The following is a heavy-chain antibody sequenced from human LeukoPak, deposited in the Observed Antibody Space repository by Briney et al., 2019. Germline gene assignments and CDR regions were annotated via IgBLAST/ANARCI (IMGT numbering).Heavy chain of an antibody. CDR3: ARAKGYMDV. Sequence: SETLSLTCTVSGGSISSYYWSWLRQPPGKGLEWIGYIYYSGSTNYNPSLKSRVTISVDTSKNQFSLKLSSVTAADTAVYYCARAKGYMDVWGKGTTVTISS. CDR2: IYYSGST. V-gene: IGHV4-59*01. J-gene: IGHJ6*03. CDR1: GGSISSYY.